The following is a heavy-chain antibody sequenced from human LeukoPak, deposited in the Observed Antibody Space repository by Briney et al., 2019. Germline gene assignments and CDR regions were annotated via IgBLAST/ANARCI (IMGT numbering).Heavy chain of an antibody. V-gene: IGHV3-7*01. D-gene: IGHD1-1*01. CDR3: VEINTP. CDR1: GFTFRNHW. J-gene: IGHJ5*02. CDR2: IKQDGSEK. Sequence: GGSLRLSCTASGFTFRNHWMHWVRQVPGEGLEWVANIKQDGSEKYYVDSVKGRFTISRDNANNSLYLQMSSLRAEDTAVYYCVEINTPWGQGTLVTVSS.